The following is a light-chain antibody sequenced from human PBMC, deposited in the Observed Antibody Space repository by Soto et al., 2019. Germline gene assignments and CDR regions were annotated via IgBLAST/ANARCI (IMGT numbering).Light chain of an antibody. Sequence: DIQMTHSPSSLSASVGDRVTITCHASQDINKNLIWYQQKPGKAPKLLIYDASDLETGVPSRFSGSGSGTGFTFTISSLQPEDFATYYCQQYESLPLTFGQGTRLENK. CDR3: QQYESLPLT. CDR1: QDINKN. V-gene: IGKV1-33*01. J-gene: IGKJ5*01. CDR2: DAS.